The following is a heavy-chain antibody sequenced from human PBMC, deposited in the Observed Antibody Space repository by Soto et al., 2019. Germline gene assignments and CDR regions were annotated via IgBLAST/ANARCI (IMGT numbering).Heavy chain of an antibody. CDR2: ISSSSSTI. Sequence: EVQLVESGGGLVQPGGSLRLSCAASGFTFSSYSMNWVRQAPGKGLEWVSYISSSSSTIYYADSVKGRFTISRDNAKNSLYLQMNSLRDEDTAVYYCARDGRITIFGVIRMDVWGQGTTVTVS. CDR1: GFTFSSYS. CDR3: ARDGRITIFGVIRMDV. J-gene: IGHJ6*02. V-gene: IGHV3-48*02. D-gene: IGHD3-3*01.